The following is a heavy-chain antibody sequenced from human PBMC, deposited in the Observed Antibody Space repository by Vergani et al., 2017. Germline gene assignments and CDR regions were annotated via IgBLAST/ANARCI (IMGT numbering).Heavy chain of an antibody. CDR1: GYSFTSYW. Sequence: EVQLVQSGAEVKKPGESLKISCKGSGYSFTSYWIGWVRQMPGKGLEWMGIIYPCDSDTRYSPSFQGQVTISADKSISTAYLQWSSLKASDTAMYYCARRVVPAATGGAFDIWGQGTMVTVSS. V-gene: IGHV5-51*03. CDR2: IYPCDSDT. D-gene: IGHD2-2*01. CDR3: ARRVVPAATGGAFDI. J-gene: IGHJ3*02.